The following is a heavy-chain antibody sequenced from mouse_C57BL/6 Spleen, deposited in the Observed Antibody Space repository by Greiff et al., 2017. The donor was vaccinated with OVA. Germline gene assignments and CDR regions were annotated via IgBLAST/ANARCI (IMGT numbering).Heavy chain of an antibody. CDR1: GYTFTSYW. V-gene: IGHV1-74*01. Sequence: QVQLQQSGAELVQPGASVKVSCKASGYTFTSYWMHWVKQRPGQGLEWIGRIHPSDSDPNSNQKFKGKATLTVDKSSSTAYMQLINLTSEDSAVYYCSRGFAYWGQGTLVTVSA. CDR2: IHPSDSDP. CDR3: SRGFAY. J-gene: IGHJ3*01.